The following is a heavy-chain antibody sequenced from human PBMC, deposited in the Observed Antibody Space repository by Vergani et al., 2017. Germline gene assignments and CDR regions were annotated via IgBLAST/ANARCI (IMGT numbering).Heavy chain of an antibody. CDR1: EYSFGNYW. V-gene: IGHV5-51*01. J-gene: IGHJ4*02. CDR3: ARHTTYTDS. D-gene: IGHD1-1*01. CDR2: IYPADSDT. Sequence: EVELVQSGPEMRKPGESLKISCKGSEYSFGNYWIGWVRQMPGKGLEWMGSIYPADSDTRYSPSFQGQVTISADKSISNAFLQWDSLKASDTALYYCARHTTYTDSWGQGTLVTVSS.